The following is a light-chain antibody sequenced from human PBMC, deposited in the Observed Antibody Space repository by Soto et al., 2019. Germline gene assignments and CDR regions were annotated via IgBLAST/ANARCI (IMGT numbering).Light chain of an antibody. V-gene: IGKV3-20*01. J-gene: IGKJ5*01. CDR2: STS. Sequence: EIVLAQSPGTLSLSPGDRATLSCRASQSVSTSYLGWYQQKPGQAPRLLIYSTSSRATGIPGRFSGSGSGTVFTLTISRLSPEDFALYYCQKNSFSPNTFGQGTQLEIK. CDR3: QKNSFSPNT. CDR1: QSVSTSY.